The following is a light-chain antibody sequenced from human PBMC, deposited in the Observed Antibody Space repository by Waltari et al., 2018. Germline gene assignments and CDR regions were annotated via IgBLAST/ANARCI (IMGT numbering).Light chain of an antibody. CDR2: AVS. CDR1: QYVNIH. Sequence: EVVMTQSTATLSVSPGESATLSCRASQYVNIHLDWYQQKPGQAPRLLIYAVSTRATGVPARFSGSGSGTDFTLTISSLQSEDFAVYYCQQYNDWPRTFGLGTKVEIK. CDR3: QQYNDWPRT. V-gene: IGKV3-15*01. J-gene: IGKJ1*01.